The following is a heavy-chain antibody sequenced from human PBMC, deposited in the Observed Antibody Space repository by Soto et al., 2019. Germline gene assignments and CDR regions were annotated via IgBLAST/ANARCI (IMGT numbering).Heavy chain of an antibody. V-gene: IGHV4-34*01. CDR1: GGSFSGYY. CDR3: ARGGPRKTYYYGSGSYFFSNWFDP. J-gene: IGHJ5*02. D-gene: IGHD3-10*01. CDR2: INHSGST. Sequence: PSETLSLTCAVYGGSFSGYYWSWIRQPPGKGLEWIGEINHSGSTNYNPSLKSRVTISVDTSKNQFSLKLSSVTAADTAVYYCARGGPRKTYYYGSGSYFFSNWFDPWGQGTLVTVS.